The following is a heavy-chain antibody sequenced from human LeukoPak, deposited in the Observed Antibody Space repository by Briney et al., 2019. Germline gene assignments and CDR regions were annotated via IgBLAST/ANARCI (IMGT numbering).Heavy chain of an antibody. CDR1: GFTFTSYA. CDR2: ITGTGGST. V-gene: IGHV3-23*01. Sequence: GGCLRLSCAASGFTFTSYAMSWVRHAPGEWLGWVSAITGTGGSTYYAASVKCRFTVSRDNSKNTLYLQMSSLRAEDTDMYYCAKVRDTRDWYKDAFDIWGQGTRVTVSS. J-gene: IGHJ3*02. CDR3: AKVRDTRDWYKDAFDI. D-gene: IGHD6-19*01.